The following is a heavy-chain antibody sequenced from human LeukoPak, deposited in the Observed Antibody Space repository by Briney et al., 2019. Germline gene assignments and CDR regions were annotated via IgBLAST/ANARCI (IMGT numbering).Heavy chain of an antibody. J-gene: IGHJ4*02. CDR2: FDPDTAET. CDR3: ATVRYYDTPGDSDYFDY. Sequence: ASVKVSCRVSGYTLTALSMHWVRQAPGKGLEWMGGFDPDTAETIYAQKFQGRVTMTEDTSTGTAYMDLSSLRSEDTAVYYCATVRYYDTPGDSDYFDYWGQGTLVTVSS. CDR1: GYTLTALS. D-gene: IGHD3-22*01. V-gene: IGHV1-24*01.